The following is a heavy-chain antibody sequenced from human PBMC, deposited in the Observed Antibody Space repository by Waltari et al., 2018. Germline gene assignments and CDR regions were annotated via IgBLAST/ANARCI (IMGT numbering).Heavy chain of an antibody. D-gene: IGHD3-16*01. V-gene: IGHV4-31*11. Sequence: QVELQESGPGLVKPSETMSLTCAVSGYSITTQYYSSWVPQRPGEGLEWMGAQYYLATTWATRPLGGRPSLSLDTSKNPSSLILSSVTDADTAVYYCAGVHGGSRRFDPRGQAPLAPVSS. J-gene: IGHJ5*02. CDR1: GYSITTQYY. CDR3: AGVHGGSRRFDP. CDR2: QYYLATT.